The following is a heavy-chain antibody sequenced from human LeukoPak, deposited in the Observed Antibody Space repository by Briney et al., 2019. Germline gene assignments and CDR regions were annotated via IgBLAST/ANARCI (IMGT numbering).Heavy chain of an antibody. D-gene: IGHD2-2*01. J-gene: IGHJ5*02. CDR1: GGTFSSYA. V-gene: IGHV1-69*13. CDR3: ARDGCSSISCYFVWFDP. Sequence: SVKVSCKASGGTFSSYAISWVRQAPGQGLEWMGGIIPIFGTANYAQKFQGRVTITADESTSTAYMELSSLRSEDTAVYYCARDGCSSISCYFVWFDPWGQGTLVTVSS. CDR2: IIPIFGTA.